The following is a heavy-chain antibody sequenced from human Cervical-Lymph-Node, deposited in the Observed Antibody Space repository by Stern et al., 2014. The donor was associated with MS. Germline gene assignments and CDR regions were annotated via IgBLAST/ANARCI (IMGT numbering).Heavy chain of an antibody. D-gene: IGHD1-14*01. J-gene: IGHJ3*01. CDR3: AKDITPLSDALDL. Sequence: EVHLVESGGGLVQPGMSLTLSCAASGFTFADYAMHWVRQAPGKGLEWVSSICYNSGVIAYADSVRGRFTISRDDASNSLYLLMNRLRPDDTAFYYCAKDITPLSDALDLWGQGTLVTVSS. CDR2: ICYNSGVI. V-gene: IGHV3-9*01. CDR1: GFTFADYA.